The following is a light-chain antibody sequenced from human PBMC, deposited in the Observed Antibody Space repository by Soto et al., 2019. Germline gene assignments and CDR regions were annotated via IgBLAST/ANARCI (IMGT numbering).Light chain of an antibody. J-gene: IGKJ2*01. Sequence: EIVLTQSPGTLSLSPGEGATLSCRASQSVSSSFFAWYQQKPGQAPRLLIYGASSRATGIPDRFSGSGSGTDFTLTISRLEPEDFAVYYCQQYGSSLYTFGQGTKLEIK. CDR1: QSVSSSF. V-gene: IGKV3-20*01. CDR3: QQYGSSLYT. CDR2: GAS.